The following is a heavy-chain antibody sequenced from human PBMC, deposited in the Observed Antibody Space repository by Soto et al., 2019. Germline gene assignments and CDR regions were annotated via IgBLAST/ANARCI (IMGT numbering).Heavy chain of an antibody. J-gene: IGHJ4*02. CDR3: ATTLRTFYYFDY. D-gene: IGHD3-3*01. Sequence: GGSLRLSCAASGFTFSSYVMSWVRQAPGKGLAWVSTISGSGGSTYYADSVKGRFTISRDNSKNTLSLQMNSLRAEDTAVYYCATTLRTFYYFDYWGQGALVTVSS. CDR1: GFTFSSYV. CDR2: ISGSGGST. V-gene: IGHV3-23*01.